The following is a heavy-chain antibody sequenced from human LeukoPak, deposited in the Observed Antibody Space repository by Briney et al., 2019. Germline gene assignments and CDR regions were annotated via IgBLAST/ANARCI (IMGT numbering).Heavy chain of an antibody. V-gene: IGHV4-39*07. J-gene: IGHJ4*02. Sequence: PSETLSLTCTVSGGSISSSSYYWGWIRQPSGKGLEWIGSIYYSGSTYYNPSLKSRVTISVDTSKNQFSLKLSSVTAADTAVYYCARPQEWYSSSWFDYWGQGTLVTVSS. CDR3: ARPQEWYSSSWFDY. CDR2: IYYSGST. D-gene: IGHD6-13*01. CDR1: GGSISSSSYY.